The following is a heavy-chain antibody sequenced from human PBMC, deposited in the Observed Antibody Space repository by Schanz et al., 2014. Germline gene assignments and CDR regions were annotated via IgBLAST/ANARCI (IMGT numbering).Heavy chain of an antibody. CDR1: GFTLRRYS. D-gene: IGHD3-10*01. J-gene: IGHJ3*01. Sequence: QLVESGGGLVKPGGSLRLSCATSGFTLRRYSMNWVRQAPGGGLGWVSSISATSNFVHYAASVEGRFTVSRDNANNVMYLQMNSLRVGDTAMYYCASDTLWFGDINDAFDVWGHGTMVTVS. CDR2: ISATSNFV. CDR3: ASDTLWFGDINDAFDV. V-gene: IGHV3-21*01.